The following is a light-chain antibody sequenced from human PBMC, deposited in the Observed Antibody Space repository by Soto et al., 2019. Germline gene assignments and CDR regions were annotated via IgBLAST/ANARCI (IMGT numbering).Light chain of an antibody. CDR1: SSDVGDYKH. CDR2: EVN. CDR3: SSYAGSNTYV. J-gene: IGLJ1*01. V-gene: IGLV2-8*01. Sequence: QSALTQPPSASGSPGQPVTISCTGTSSDVGDYKHVSWYQQHPGKAPKLIVYEVNKRPSGVPDRFSGSKSYNMASLTVSGLQAEDEADYYCSSYAGSNTYVFGTGTKVTVL.